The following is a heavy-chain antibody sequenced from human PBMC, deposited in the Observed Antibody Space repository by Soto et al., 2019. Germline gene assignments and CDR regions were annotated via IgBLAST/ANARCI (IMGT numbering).Heavy chain of an antibody. J-gene: IGHJ5*02. CDR1: GGSISTYY. Sequence: SETLSLTCSVSGGSISTYYWSWVRQTPGKGLEWIGYIYYTGTTKYNPSLKSRVTISVDTSNHQFSLKLRSVSAADTAVYYCARGVIGYYGSNWYNLLAPWGQGTLGTVSS. CDR3: ARGVIGYYGSNWYNLLAP. V-gene: IGHV4-59*01. CDR2: IYYTGTT. D-gene: IGHD6-13*01.